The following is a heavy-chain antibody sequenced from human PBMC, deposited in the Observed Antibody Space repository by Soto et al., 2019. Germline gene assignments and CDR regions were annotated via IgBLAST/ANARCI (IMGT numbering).Heavy chain of an antibody. V-gene: IGHV4-59*01. CDR2: IYYSGST. D-gene: IGHD4-17*01. CDR3: ATSRAGYGDFDY. CDR1: GGSISSYY. J-gene: IGHJ4*02. Sequence: PSETLSLTCTVSGGSISSYYWSWIRQPPGKGLEWIGYIYYSGSTNYNPSLKSRVTISVDTSKNQFSLKLSSVTAADTAVYYCATSRAGYGDFDYWGQGTLVTV.